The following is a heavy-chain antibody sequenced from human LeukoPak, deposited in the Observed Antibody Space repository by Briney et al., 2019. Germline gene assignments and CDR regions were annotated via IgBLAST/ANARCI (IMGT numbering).Heavy chain of an antibody. CDR3: ARREGYCSSTSFPCGVCWFHP. CDR1: GGSISSYL. Sequence: SETLSLTCTVSGGSISSYLWSWIRQPPGKGLEWIGYIYYSGSTNYNPSLKSRVTISVDTSKNQFSLKLSSVTAADTAVYYCARREGYCSSTSFPCGVCWFHPWGQGTLVTVSS. D-gene: IGHD2-2*01. V-gene: IGHV4-59*08. J-gene: IGHJ5*02. CDR2: IYYSGST.